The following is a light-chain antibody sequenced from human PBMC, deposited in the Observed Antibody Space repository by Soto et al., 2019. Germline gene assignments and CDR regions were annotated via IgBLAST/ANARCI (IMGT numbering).Light chain of an antibody. CDR1: QNIDMY. CDR3: QETFTTPYT. V-gene: IGKV1-39*01. J-gene: IGKJ5*01. Sequence: DIQLTQSPSSLSASVGDRVTITCRASQNIDMYLSWYQQKPGRAPKLLIYAASNLESGVPSRFSGSGSGTDFSLTISSLQAGDFATYFCQETFTTPYTFGQGTRLEIK. CDR2: AAS.